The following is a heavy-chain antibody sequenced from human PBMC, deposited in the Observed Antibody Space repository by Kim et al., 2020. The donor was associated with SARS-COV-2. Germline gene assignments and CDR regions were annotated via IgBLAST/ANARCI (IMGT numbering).Heavy chain of an antibody. J-gene: IGHJ4*02. D-gene: IGHD3-10*01. V-gene: IGHV4-34*01. CDR3: ARVPRYHYYGSGSYYSPLALDY. Sequence: SETLSLTCAVYGGSFSGYYWSWIRQPPGKGLEWIGEINHSGSTNYNPSLKSRVTISVDTSKNQFSLKLSSVTAADTAVYYCARVPRYHYYGSGSYYSPLALDYWGQGTLVTVSS. CDR1: GGSFSGYY. CDR2: INHSGST.